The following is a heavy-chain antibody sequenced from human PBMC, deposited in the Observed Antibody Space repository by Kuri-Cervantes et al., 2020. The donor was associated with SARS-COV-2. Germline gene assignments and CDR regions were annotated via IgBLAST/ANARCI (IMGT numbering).Heavy chain of an antibody. CDR3: ARPLHCTNGVCSYYYYYGMDV. CDR2: IIPILGTA. J-gene: IGHJ6*02. Sequence: SVKVSCKASGGTFSSYAISWVRQAPGQGLEWMGGIIPILGTANYAQKFQGRVTITADESTSTAYMELSSLRSEDTAVYYCARPLHCTNGVCSYYYYYGMDVWGQGTTVTVSS. D-gene: IGHD2-8*01. CDR1: GGTFSSYA. V-gene: IGHV1-69*13.